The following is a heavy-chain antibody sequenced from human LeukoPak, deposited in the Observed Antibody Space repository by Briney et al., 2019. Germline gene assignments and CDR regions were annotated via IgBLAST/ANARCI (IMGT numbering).Heavy chain of an antibody. V-gene: IGHV4-30-4*01. D-gene: IGHD3-16*02. CDR2: SYYSGNT. CDR1: GGAISSGDYY. J-gene: IGHJ5*02. Sequence: SQTLSLTCTVSGGAISSGDYYWSWIRQPPGKGLEWIGYSYYSGNTYYNPSLKSRVTISMDTSKNQFSLKLNSMTAADTAVYYCATAPYEYIWGTYRTNWFDPWGQGTLVTVSS. CDR3: ATAPYEYIWGTYRTNWFDP.